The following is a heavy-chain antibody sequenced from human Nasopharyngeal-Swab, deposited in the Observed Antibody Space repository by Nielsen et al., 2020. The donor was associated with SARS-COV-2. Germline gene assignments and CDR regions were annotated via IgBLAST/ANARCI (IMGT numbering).Heavy chain of an antibody. CDR1: GGTFSRYA. V-gene: IGHV1-69*13. J-gene: IGHJ5*02. CDR2: IIPIFGTA. Sequence: SVKVSCKASGGTFSRYAISWVRQAPGQGLEWMGGIIPIFGTANYAQKFQGRVTITADESTSTAYMELSSLRSEDTAVYYCAREGITMLRFNWFDPWGQGTLVTVSS. D-gene: IGHD3-10*01. CDR3: AREGITMLRFNWFDP.